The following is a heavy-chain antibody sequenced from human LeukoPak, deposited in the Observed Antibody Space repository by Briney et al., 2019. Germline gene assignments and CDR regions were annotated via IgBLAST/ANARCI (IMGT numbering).Heavy chain of an antibody. CDR3: ARDYWPTSGRGMDV. CDR1: GYTFTRYA. D-gene: IGHD3-10*01. Sequence: ASVKVSCKASGYTFTRYAMNWVRQAPGQGLEWMGWINTNTGNPTYAQGFTGRFVFSLDTSVSTAYLQISSLKAEDTAVYYCARDYWPTSGRGMDVWGQGTTVTVSS. V-gene: IGHV7-4-1*02. J-gene: IGHJ6*02. CDR2: INTNTGNP.